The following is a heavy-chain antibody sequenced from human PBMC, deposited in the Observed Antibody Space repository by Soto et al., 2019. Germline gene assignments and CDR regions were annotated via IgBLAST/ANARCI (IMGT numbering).Heavy chain of an antibody. CDR2: TYYKSKWYN. V-gene: IGHV6-1*01. CDR1: GDSVSSNSAA. J-gene: IGHJ6*02. CDR3: ARVRDSSSWYRDYYYGMDV. D-gene: IGHD6-13*01. Sequence: TLSHTCAISGDSVSSNSAAWNWIRQSPSRGLEWLGRTYYKSKWYNDYAVSVKSRITINPDTSKNQFSLQLNSVTPEDTAVYYCARVRDSSSWYRDYYYGMDVWGQGTTVTVS.